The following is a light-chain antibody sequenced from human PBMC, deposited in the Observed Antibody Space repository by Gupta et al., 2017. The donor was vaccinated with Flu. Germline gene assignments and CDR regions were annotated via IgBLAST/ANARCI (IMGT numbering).Light chain of an antibody. J-gene: IGKJ1*01. V-gene: IGKV4-1*01. CDR3: QQYLTSPWT. Sequence: DIVMTQSPDSLAVSLGARATINCKSSRSVLYTSNNKTYLAWLQQKPGQTPKVLMYWASTRESGVPDRFSGSGSGTDFTLTISVMKAEDVAVYYCQQYLTSPWTFGQGTKVEIK. CDR1: RSVLYTSNNKTY. CDR2: WAS.